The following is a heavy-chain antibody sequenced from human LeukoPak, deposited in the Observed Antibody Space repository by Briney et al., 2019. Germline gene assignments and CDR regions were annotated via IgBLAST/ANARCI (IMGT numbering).Heavy chain of an antibody. CDR3: ATFLHIVLMEFDY. V-gene: IGHV1-24*01. Sequence: ASVTVSRKVSGYTLTELSMHWVRQAPGKGREWLGGFDPEDGETIYAQKFQGRVTMTEDTSTDTAYMELSSLRSEDTAVYYCATFLHIVLMEFDYWGQRTLVTVSS. J-gene: IGHJ4*02. CDR2: FDPEDGET. CDR1: GYTLTELS. D-gene: IGHD2-8*01.